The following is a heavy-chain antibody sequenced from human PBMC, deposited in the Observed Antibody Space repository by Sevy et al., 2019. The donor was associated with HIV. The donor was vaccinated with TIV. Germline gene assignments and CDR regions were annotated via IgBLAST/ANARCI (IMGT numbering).Heavy chain of an antibody. J-gene: IGHJ6*02. V-gene: IGHV1-2*02. CDR3: ARNLAILGVQNGLDV. CDR2: INPDNGDT. Sequence: ASVKVSCKSTGYMFTDFYINWVRLAPGQGLEWVGWINPDNGDTDYGQKFQGRVTMTRDTSLSSAYMELSSLRSDDTAIYYCARNLAILGVQNGLDVWGQGTSVTVSS. D-gene: IGHD3-3*01. CDR1: GYMFTDFY.